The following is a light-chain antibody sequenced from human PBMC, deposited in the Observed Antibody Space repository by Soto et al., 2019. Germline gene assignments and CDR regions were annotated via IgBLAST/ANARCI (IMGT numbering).Light chain of an antibody. CDR1: QSVSSN. CDR2: GAS. CDR3: QQYNIWPPWT. Sequence: EIVMTQSPATLSVSPGERATLSCRASQSVSSNLAWYQQKPGQAPRLLIYGASTRATGIPARFSGSGSGTEFTLTISILQSEDLAVYYCQQYNIWPPWTFGQGTKVDIK. J-gene: IGKJ1*01. V-gene: IGKV3-15*01.